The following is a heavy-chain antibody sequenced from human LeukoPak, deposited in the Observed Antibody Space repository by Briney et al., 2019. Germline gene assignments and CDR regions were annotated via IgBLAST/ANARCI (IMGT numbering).Heavy chain of an antibody. D-gene: IGHD6-19*01. J-gene: IGHJ4*02. V-gene: IGHV1-18*01. CDR1: GYIFANYV. CDR3: AREVRGWYFDY. CDR2: ISANNGNT. Sequence: GASVKVSCKASGYIFANYVINWVRQAPGQGLEWMGWISANNGNTNYAQSLLGRVTMTTDTSTSTAYMELRSLRSDDTAVYYCAREVRGWYFDYWGQGTLVTVSS.